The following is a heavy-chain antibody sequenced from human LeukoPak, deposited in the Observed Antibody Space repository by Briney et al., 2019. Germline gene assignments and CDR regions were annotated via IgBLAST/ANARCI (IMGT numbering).Heavy chain of an antibody. J-gene: IGHJ6*03. Sequence: ASVKVSCKASGYTFTSYGISWVRQAPGQGLEWMGWISAYNGNTNYAQKLQGRVTMTTDTSTSTVYMELSSLRSEDTAVYYCARNVGHFYHSDYYYMDVWGKGTTVTVSS. V-gene: IGHV1-18*01. CDR1: GYTFTSYG. D-gene: IGHD1-26*01. CDR3: ARNVGHFYHSDYYYMDV. CDR2: ISAYNGNT.